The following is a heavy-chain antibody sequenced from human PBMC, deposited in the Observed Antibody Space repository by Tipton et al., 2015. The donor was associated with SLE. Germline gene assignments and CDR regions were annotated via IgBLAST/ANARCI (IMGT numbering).Heavy chain of an antibody. D-gene: IGHD2-21*01. V-gene: IGHV3-30*14. CDR3: ASWGGNWYFDL. CDR2: ISYDGSNK. Sequence: SLRLSCAASGFTFSSYAMHWVRQAPGKGLEWVAVISYDGSNKYYADSVKGRFTISRDNSKNTLYLQMNSLRAEDTAVYYCASWGGNWYFDLWGRGTLVTVSS. J-gene: IGHJ2*01. CDR1: GFTFSSYA.